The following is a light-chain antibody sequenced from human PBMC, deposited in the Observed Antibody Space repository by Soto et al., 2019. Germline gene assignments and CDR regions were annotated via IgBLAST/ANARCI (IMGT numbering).Light chain of an antibody. Sequence: QSVLTQTPSASGTPGQRVTISCSGSSSNIESNFVYWYQHLPGTAPKVLIYSDNRRPSGVPDRFSGSKSGTSASLAISGLRSEDEADYLCASWDDSLTGVVFGGATK. V-gene: IGLV1-47*02. CDR3: ASWDDSLTGVV. CDR1: SSNIESNF. CDR2: SDN. J-gene: IGLJ2*01.